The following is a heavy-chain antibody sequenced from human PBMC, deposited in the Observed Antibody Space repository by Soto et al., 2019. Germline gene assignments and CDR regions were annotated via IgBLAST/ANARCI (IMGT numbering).Heavy chain of an antibody. D-gene: IGHD6-6*01. Sequence: SSTXSLTCSFSVFSIGISNWFICFRQPPGKVLEWIGEIYHSGSTNYNPSLKSRVTISVDKSKNQLSLKLSSVTAADTAVYYCARVTDKVESRSSRGHWFETCGQRPLVNVYS. CDR2: IYHSGST. CDR1: VFSIGISNW. V-gene: IGHV4-4*02. CDR3: ARVTDKVESRSSRGHWFET. J-gene: IGHJ5*02.